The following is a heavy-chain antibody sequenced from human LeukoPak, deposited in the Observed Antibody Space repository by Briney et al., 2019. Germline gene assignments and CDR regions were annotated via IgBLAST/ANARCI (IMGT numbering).Heavy chain of an antibody. Sequence: GGSLRLSCTGSGFTFGDHAMSWVRQAPGKGLEWVGFIRSKAYRGTTEYAASVKGRFTISRDDSASIAYLQMNSLRTEDTAVYYCARGPIQLWIHNAMDVGGQGTTVTVS. J-gene: IGHJ6*02. V-gene: IGHV3-49*04. CDR2: IRSKAYRGTT. CDR1: GFTFGDHA. D-gene: IGHD1-1*01. CDR3: ARGPIQLWIHNAMDV.